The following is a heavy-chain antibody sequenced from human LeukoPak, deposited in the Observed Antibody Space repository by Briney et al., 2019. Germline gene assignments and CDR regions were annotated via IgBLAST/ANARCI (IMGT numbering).Heavy chain of an antibody. Sequence: PGGSLRLSCAASGFRFSDYWMTWVRQAPGKGLECVANITGRFTVSRDNAKNSLYLQMNNMRVEDTAIYYCTKDLNHDSSGWGQGTLVTVSS. J-gene: IGHJ4*02. CDR1: GFRFSDYW. V-gene: IGHV3-7*01. D-gene: IGHD3-22*01. CDR2: I. CDR3: TKDLNHDSSG.